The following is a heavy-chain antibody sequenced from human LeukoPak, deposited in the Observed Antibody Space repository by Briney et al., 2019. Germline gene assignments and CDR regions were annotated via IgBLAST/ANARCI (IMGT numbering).Heavy chain of an antibody. CDR1: GFTFNTYW. CDR3: AREFEATGFWALDY. CDR2: MDNDGRVI. V-gene: IGHV3-74*01. D-gene: IGHD3-16*01. Sequence: GGSLRLSCRVSGFTFNTYWMHWVRQAPGKGLVWVSRMDNDGRVISYADSVKGRFTISRDNAKNTLYLQMNSLRAEDTAVYYCAREFEATGFWALDYWGQGTLVTASS. J-gene: IGHJ4*02.